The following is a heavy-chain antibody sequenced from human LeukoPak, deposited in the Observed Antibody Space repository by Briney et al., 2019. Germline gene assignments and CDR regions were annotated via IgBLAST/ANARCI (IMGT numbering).Heavy chain of an antibody. CDR2: IWYDGSNK. V-gene: IGHV3-30*02. D-gene: IGHD3-22*01. CDR1: GFTFSSYG. CDR3: ASEYYYDSSGYLSQH. Sequence: GGSLRLSCAASGFTFSSYGMHWVRQAPGKGLEWVAVIWYDGSNKYYADSVKGRFTISRDNSKNTLYLQMNSLRAEDTAVYYCASEYYYDSSGYLSQHWGQGTLVTVSS. J-gene: IGHJ1*01.